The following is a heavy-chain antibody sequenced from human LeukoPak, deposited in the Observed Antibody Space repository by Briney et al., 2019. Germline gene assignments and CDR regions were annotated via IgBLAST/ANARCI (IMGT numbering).Heavy chain of an antibody. CDR3: ARDPSIYGDYGFDY. CDR1: GYTFTSYD. CDR2: MNPNSGNT. J-gene: IGHJ4*02. D-gene: IGHD4-17*01. V-gene: IGHV1-8*01. Sequence: ASVKVSCKASGYTFTSYDINWVRQATGQGLEWMGWMNPNSGNTGYAQKFQGRVTMTRNTSISTAYMELSSLRSEDTVVYYCARDPSIYGDYGFDYWGQGTLVTVSS.